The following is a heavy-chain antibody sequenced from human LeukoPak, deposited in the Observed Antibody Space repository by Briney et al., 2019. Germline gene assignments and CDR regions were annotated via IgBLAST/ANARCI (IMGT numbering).Heavy chain of an antibody. CDR2: IYHSGST. J-gene: IGHJ4*02. CDR1: GYSISSGYY. D-gene: IGHD1-7*01. Sequence: RPSETLSLTCTVSGYSISSGYYWGWIRQPPGKGLEWIGSIYHSGSTYYNPSLKSRVTISVDTSKNQFSLKLSSVTAADTAVYYCARHSSITGTTMDWGQGTLVTVSS. CDR3: ARHSSITGTTMD. V-gene: IGHV4-38-2*02.